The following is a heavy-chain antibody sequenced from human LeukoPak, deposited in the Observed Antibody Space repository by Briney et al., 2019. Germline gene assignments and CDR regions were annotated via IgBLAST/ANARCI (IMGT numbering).Heavy chain of an antibody. CDR3: ARDLVVAGTYGFGN. CDR2: IYSGGKT. D-gene: IGHD2-15*01. J-gene: IGHJ4*02. Sequence: GGSLRLSCAASGFTFSSYGMHWVRQAPGKGLEWVSSIYSGGKTLYADSVKDRFTISRDNSENTLHLQMTSLRVEDAAMYYCARDLVVAGTYGFGNWGQGTLVTVSS. CDR1: GFTFSSYG. V-gene: IGHV3-66*01.